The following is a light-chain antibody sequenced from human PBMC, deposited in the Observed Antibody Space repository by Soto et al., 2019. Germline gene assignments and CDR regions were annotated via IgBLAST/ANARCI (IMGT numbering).Light chain of an antibody. Sequence: DIQMTQSPSSLSAFVGDRVTITCQASQDIDVYLSWYQQRPGKAPELLIYDASDLNTGVPSRCSGSGSGTHFTFTISSLQPEDIATYYCQQYHNLLTFGGGTKVEI. CDR3: QQYHNLLT. V-gene: IGKV1-33*01. CDR1: QDIDVY. CDR2: DAS. J-gene: IGKJ4*01.